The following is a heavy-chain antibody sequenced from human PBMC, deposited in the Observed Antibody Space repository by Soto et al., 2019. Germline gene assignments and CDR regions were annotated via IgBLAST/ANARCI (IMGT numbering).Heavy chain of an antibody. CDR1: GFTFDDYG. J-gene: IGHJ6*03. V-gene: IGHV3-20*01. Sequence: GGSLRLSCAASGFTFDDYGMSWVRQAPGKGLEWVSGINWNGGSTGYADSVKGRFTISRDNAKNSLYLQMNSLRAEDTALYHCARVGREGDYYYYYMDVWGKGTTVTVSS. CDR2: INWNGGST. CDR3: ARVGREGDYYYYYMDV.